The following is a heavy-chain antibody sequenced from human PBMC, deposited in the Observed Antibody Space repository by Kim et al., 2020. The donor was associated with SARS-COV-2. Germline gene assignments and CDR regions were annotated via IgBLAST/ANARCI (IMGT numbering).Heavy chain of an antibody. J-gene: IGHJ4*02. CDR1: GFTFGDYA. Sequence: GGSLRLSCAASGFTFGDYAMHWVRQAPGKGLEWVSLISWDGVVTYYADSVEGRFTISRDNSKNSLYLQMNSLSHEDTALYYCATPARSRFFDWSFDYWGQGTVVTVSS. CDR3: ATPARSRFFDWSFDY. D-gene: IGHD3-9*01. CDR2: ISWDGVVT. V-gene: IGHV3-43D*03.